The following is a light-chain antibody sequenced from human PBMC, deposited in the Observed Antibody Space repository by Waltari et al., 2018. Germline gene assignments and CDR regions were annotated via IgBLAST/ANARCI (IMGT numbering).Light chain of an antibody. J-gene: IGLJ2*01. Sequence: FILTQPHSVSESPGKTVTISCTRSSGNIATNYVQWYQQRPGGAPTTVIYEDTQSPSEVPDRFSGSIDSSSNSAFLTISGLITEDEADYYCQSYDLNSRVVFGGRTKLTVL. CDR3: QSYDLNSRVV. CDR2: EDT. V-gene: IGLV6-57*03. CDR1: SGNIATNY.